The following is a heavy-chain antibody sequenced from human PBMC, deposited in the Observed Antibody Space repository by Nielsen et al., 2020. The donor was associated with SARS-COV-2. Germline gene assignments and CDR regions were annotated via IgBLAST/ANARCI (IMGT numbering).Heavy chain of an antibody. V-gene: IGHV3-23*01. CDR3: AKDSIQLLWFGETLGYYFDY. J-gene: IGHJ4*02. CDR1: GFTFSDYA. CDR2: IGGSGSSR. D-gene: IGHD3-10*01. Sequence: GESLKISCAAYGFTFSDYAMSWVRQAPGKGLEWVSVIGGSGSSRYYADSVKGRFTISRDNSKNTLYLQMNSLRAEDTAVYYCAKDSIQLLWFGETLGYYFDYWGQGTLVTVSS.